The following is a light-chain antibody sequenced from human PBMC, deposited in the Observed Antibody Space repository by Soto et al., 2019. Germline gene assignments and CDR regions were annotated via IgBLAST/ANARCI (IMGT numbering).Light chain of an antibody. CDR2: EVS. J-gene: IGLJ1*01. CDR3: TSYTSSSTYV. V-gene: IGLV2-14*01. Sequence: QAVLAQPASLGGSPGNSITNSCPRTSRYVGGYNYVSWYQQHPGKAPKLMIYEVSNRPSGVSNRFSGSKSGNTASLTISGLQAEDEADYYCTSYTSSSTYVFGTGTKVTVL. CDR1: SRYVGGYNY.